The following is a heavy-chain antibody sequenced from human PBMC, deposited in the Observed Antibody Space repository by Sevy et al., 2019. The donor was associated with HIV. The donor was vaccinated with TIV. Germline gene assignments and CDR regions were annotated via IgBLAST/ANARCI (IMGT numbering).Heavy chain of an antibody. CDR2: CSGTGDYT. V-gene: IGHV3-23*01. J-gene: IGHJ4*02. D-gene: IGHD5-18*01. CDR3: AKKMGGGSGMAFLVDY. CDR1: GFTFSSFA. Sequence: GGSLRLSCAASGFTFSSFAMGWVRQAPGKGLDWISVCSGTGDYTYYADSVKGRFTISRDNSKNTLFLQMNSLRAEDTAIFYCAKKMGGGSGMAFLVDYWGQGTLVTVSS.